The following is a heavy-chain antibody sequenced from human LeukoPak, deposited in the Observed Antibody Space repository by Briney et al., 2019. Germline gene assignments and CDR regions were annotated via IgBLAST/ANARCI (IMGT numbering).Heavy chain of an antibody. V-gene: IGHV1-3*03. Sequence: GASVKVSCKASGYTFTSYAMHWVRQAPGQRLEWMGWINAGNGNTKYSQEFQGRVTITRDTSASTAYMELSSLRSEDTAVYYCAVHPQQLRYFDWLLYYPHWGQGTLVTVSS. D-gene: IGHD3-9*01. CDR1: GYTFTSYA. CDR3: AVHPQQLRYFDWLLYYPH. J-gene: IGHJ4*02. CDR2: INAGNGNT.